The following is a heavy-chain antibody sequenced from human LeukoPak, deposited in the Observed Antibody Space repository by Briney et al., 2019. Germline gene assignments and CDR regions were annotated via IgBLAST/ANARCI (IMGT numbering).Heavy chain of an antibody. CDR1: GFTFSSYW. V-gene: IGHV3-74*01. Sequence: GGSLRLSCAASGFTFSSYWVHWVRQAPGKGLVWVSRINSDGSSTSYADSVKGRFTISRDNAKNTLYLQMNSLRAEDTAVYYCARDPFTDDYYGMDVWGQGTTVTVSS. J-gene: IGHJ6*02. CDR2: INSDGSST. CDR3: ARDPFTDDYYGMDV.